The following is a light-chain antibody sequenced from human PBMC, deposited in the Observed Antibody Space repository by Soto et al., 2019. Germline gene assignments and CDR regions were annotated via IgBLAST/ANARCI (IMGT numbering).Light chain of an antibody. V-gene: IGKV3-11*01. CDR2: DAS. CDR3: QHRDNWPWT. CDR1: QSVRSN. J-gene: IGKJ1*01. Sequence: EIVLTQSPATLSLSPGERATLSCRACQSVRSNLAWYQQKPGQAPRLLIYDASNRATGIPARFSGSGSGTDFTLAISSLEPEDFAVYYCQHRDNWPWTFGQGTKVEIK.